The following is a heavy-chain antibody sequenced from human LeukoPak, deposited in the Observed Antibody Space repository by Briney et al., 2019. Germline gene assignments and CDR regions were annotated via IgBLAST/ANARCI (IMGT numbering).Heavy chain of an antibody. CDR3: ARHTNTLGYYFDY. Sequence: SETLSLTCTVSGGSISSYYWSWIRQPPGKGLEWIGYIYYSGSTNYNPSLKSRVTISVDTSKNQFSLKLSSVTAAHTAVYYCARHTNTLGYYFDYWGQGTLVTVSS. V-gene: IGHV4-59*08. CDR2: IYYSGST. D-gene: IGHD2-8*01. J-gene: IGHJ4*02. CDR1: GGSISSYY.